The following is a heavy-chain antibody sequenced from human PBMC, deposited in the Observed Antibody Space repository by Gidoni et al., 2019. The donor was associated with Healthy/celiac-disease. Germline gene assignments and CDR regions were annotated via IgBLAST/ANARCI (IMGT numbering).Heavy chain of an antibody. CDR2: INHSGST. D-gene: IGHD4-17*01. V-gene: IGHV4-34*01. CDR3: ARGPGGYGDYVLGY. CDR1: GGSFSGYY. Sequence: QVQLQQWGAGLLKPSETLSLTCAVYGGSFSGYYWSWIRQPPGKGLEWIGEINHSGSTNYNPSLKSRVTISVDTSKNQFSLKLSSVTAADTAGYYCARGPGGYGDYVLGYWGQGTLVTVSS. J-gene: IGHJ4*02.